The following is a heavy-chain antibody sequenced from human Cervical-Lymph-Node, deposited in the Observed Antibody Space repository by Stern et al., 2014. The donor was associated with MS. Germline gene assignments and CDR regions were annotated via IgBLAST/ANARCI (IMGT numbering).Heavy chain of an antibody. J-gene: IGHJ4*02. CDR3: ARDLPDNVAPTRQQCDFDF. CDR1: GYTFTSFY. V-gene: IGHV1-46*03. D-gene: IGHD2-15*01. Sequence: QVQLVESGADLMTPGASLKLSCKASGYTFTSFYMHWVRQAPGKGLEWVGIINSGGGATSCARKFQGSVTMARDTSTRTIYMKLSSLTSENTAVYYCARDLPDNVAPTRQQCDFDFWGQGTLVTVSS. CDR2: INSGGGAT.